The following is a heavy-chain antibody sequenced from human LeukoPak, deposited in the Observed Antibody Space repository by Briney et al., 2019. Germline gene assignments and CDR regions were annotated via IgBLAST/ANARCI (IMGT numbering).Heavy chain of an antibody. CDR3: ARERKSSTSMDY. V-gene: IGHV3-74*01. Sequence: GGFLRLSCAPSGFTFSSYWMHWVRQAPGKGLVWVSRINTDGSTITYADSVKGRFTISRDNAKNTLYLQMNSLRAEDTAVYFCARERKSSTSMDYWGQGTLVTVSS. J-gene: IGHJ4*02. D-gene: IGHD2-2*01. CDR2: INTDGSTI. CDR1: GFTFSSYW.